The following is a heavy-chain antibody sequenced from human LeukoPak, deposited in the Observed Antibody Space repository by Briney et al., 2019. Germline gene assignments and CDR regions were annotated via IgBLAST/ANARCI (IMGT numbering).Heavy chain of an antibody. Sequence: PSETLSLTCAVYGGSFSGYYWSWIRQPPGKGLEWIGEINHSGSTNYNPSLKSRVTISVDTSKNQFSLKLSSVTAADTAVYYCARVENIAARHYYYMDVWGKGTTVTVSS. CDR2: INHSGST. J-gene: IGHJ6*03. CDR1: GGSFSGYY. V-gene: IGHV4-34*01. D-gene: IGHD6-6*01. CDR3: ARVENIAARHYYYMDV.